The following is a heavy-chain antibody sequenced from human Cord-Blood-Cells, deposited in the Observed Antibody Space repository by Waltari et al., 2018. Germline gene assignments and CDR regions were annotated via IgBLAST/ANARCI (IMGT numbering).Heavy chain of an antibody. Sequence: EVQLVESGEGLVKPGGSLRLSCAASGFTFSSYSMTWVRQAPGKGLEWVSSISSSSSYIYYADSVKGRFTISRDNAKNSLYLQMNSLRAEDTAVYYCARVPPRGESSSFSFDYWGQGTLVTVSS. CDR1: GFTFSSYS. CDR3: ARVPPRGESSSFSFDY. J-gene: IGHJ4*02. D-gene: IGHD6-13*01. CDR2: ISSSSSYI. V-gene: IGHV3-21*01.